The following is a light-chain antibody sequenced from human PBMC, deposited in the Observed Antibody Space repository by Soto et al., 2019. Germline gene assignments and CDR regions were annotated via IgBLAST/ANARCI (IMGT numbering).Light chain of an antibody. CDR1: QSLDSW. J-gene: IGKJ1*01. V-gene: IGKV1-5*03. CDR2: KTS. Sequence: DIQMTRSPSTLSASVEDRVTITCRASQSLDSWLAWYQQKPGKPPKLLIYKTSILEFGVPSMFSGRGSGTLFTLTISSLQPDDFATYYCQQYHSFSTFGQGTKVEIK. CDR3: QQYHSFST.